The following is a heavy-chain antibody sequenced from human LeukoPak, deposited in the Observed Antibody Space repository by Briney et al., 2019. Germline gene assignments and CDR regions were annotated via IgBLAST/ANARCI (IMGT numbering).Heavy chain of an antibody. D-gene: IGHD3-10*01. CDR2: IFTSGST. Sequence: SETLSLTCTVSGGSISSYYWSWVRQPAGKGLEWIGRIFTSGSTNYNPSLKSRVTISADKSKKQFSLKLSSVTAADTAVYYCAREGSGSYLGFYYYMDVWGKGTTVTVSS. CDR1: GGSISSYY. J-gene: IGHJ6*03. CDR3: AREGSGSYLGFYYYMDV. V-gene: IGHV4-4*07.